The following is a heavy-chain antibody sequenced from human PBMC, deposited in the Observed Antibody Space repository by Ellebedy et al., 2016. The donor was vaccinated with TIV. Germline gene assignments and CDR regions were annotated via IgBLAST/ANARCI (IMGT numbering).Heavy chain of an antibody. CDR1: GFTFSDYY. Sequence: GGSLRLSXAASGFTFSDYYMSWIRQAPGKGLEWVSAISGSGGSTYYADSVKGRFTISRDNSKNTLYLQMNSLRAEDTAVYYCAKGYYGSGSRPCFDYWGQGTLVTVSS. D-gene: IGHD3-10*01. V-gene: IGHV3-23*01. J-gene: IGHJ4*02. CDR2: ISGSGGST. CDR3: AKGYYGSGSRPCFDY.